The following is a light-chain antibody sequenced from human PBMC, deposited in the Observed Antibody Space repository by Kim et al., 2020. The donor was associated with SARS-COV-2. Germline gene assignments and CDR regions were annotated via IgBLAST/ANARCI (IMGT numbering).Light chain of an antibody. J-gene: IGLJ2*01. V-gene: IGLV3-1*01. Sequence: TTSIPFSCNILAEKVACWDQQRPYQYPLLVIVRGTKRPTGIPDRVSGTNSGNTATLTISGDQAIDEADYYCQSWANHPHVIFGGGTQLTVL. CDR3: QSWANHPHVI. CDR1: ILAEKV. CDR2: RGT.